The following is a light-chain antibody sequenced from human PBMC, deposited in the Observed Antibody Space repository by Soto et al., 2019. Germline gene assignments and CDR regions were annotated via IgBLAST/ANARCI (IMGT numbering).Light chain of an antibody. CDR1: QSISIN. Sequence: EIVMTQSPVTLSVSPGERATLSCRASQSISINLVWYQQKPGQAPRLLIYGASTRATGIPARFSGSGSGTEFTLTISSLQSEDFAVYYCQQYHNWPPYTFGQGTKLEIK. V-gene: IGKV3-15*01. J-gene: IGKJ2*01. CDR2: GAS. CDR3: QQYHNWPPYT.